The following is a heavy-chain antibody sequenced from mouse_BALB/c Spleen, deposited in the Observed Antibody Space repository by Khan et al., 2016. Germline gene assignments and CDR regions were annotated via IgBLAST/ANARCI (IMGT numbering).Heavy chain of an antibody. Sequence: QIQLVQSGPELKRPGKTVKISCKASGYTFTNYGINWVKQAPGKGLKWMGWINTYSGESTYADDFKGRFAFSLENSANTAYLQINNLKNEDTATYFCARYRYYYGSSSYFDVWGAGTTVTVSS. J-gene: IGHJ1*01. D-gene: IGHD1-1*01. V-gene: IGHV9-3-1*01. CDR2: INTYSGES. CDR1: GYTFTNYG. CDR3: ARYRYYYGSSSYFDV.